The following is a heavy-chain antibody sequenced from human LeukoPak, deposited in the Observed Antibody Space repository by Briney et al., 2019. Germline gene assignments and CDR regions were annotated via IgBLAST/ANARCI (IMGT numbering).Heavy chain of an antibody. J-gene: IGHJ2*01. CDR3: ASPYYDFWSGHSPFDL. Sequence: GESLKISCKGSGYSFNNYWIGWVRQMPGKGLEWMGIIFPGDSDTRYSPSFQGQVTISADKSISTAYLQWSSLKASDTAMYYCASPYYDFWSGHSPFDLWGRGTLVTVSP. CDR1: GYSFNNYW. D-gene: IGHD3-3*01. CDR2: IFPGDSDT. V-gene: IGHV5-51*01.